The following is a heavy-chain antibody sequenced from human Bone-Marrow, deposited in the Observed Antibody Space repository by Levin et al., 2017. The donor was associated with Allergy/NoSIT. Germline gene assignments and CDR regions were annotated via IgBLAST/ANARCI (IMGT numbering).Heavy chain of an antibody. J-gene: IGHJ3*02. D-gene: IGHD5-12*01. CDR2: ISSSGHNT. CDR3: VKRGYSFPGLAFDI. CDR1: GLTLMNYG. V-gene: IGHV3-64D*06. Sequence: GGSLRLSCSASGLTLMNYGMYWIRQAPGKGLEFVSAISSSGHNTHYADSVKGRFTISRDDSKNTLYLQLSSVRAGDTAVYYCVKRGYSFPGLAFDIWGQGTMVTVSS.